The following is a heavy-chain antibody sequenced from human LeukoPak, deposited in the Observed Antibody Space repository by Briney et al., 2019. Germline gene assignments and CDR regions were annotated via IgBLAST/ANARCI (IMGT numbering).Heavy chain of an antibody. Sequence: PGGSLRLSCAASGFTFSTYAMSWVRQAPGKGLEWVSAISGSGGSTYYADSVKGRFTISRDNSKNTLYLQMNSLRAEDTAVYYCAKGGSMIVVVIIDYWGPGTLVTVSS. CDR1: GFTFSTYA. CDR3: AKGGSMIVVVIIDY. J-gene: IGHJ4*02. D-gene: IGHD3-22*01. CDR2: ISGSGGST. V-gene: IGHV3-23*01.